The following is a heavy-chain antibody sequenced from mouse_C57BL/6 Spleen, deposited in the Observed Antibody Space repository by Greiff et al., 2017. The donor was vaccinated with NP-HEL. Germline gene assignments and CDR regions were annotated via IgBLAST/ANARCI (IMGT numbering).Heavy chain of an antibody. V-gene: IGHV5-16*01. Sequence: EVQLVESEGGLVQPGSSMKLSCTASGFTFSDYYMAWVRQVPEKGLEWVANINYDGSSTYYLDSLKSRFIISRDNEKNILYLQMSSLKSEDTATYYCARGGTTVVSWYFDVWGTGTTVTVSS. CDR1: GFTFSDYY. D-gene: IGHD1-1*01. CDR3: ARGGTTVVSWYFDV. J-gene: IGHJ1*03. CDR2: INYDGSST.